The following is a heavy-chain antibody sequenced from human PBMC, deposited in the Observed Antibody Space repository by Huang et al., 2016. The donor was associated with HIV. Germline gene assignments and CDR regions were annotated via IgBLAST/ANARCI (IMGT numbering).Heavy chain of an antibody. CDR2: IIPSFGTA. CDR3: ARVESRRYYDSSGYYY. Sequence: QVQLVQSGAEVKKPGSSVKVSCKASGGTFSSYALSWVRQAPGQGLEGMEGIIPSFGTANYAQKFQGRVTITADESTSTAYMELSSLRSEDTAVYYCARVESRRYYDSSGYYYWGQGTLVTVSS. CDR1: GGTFSSYA. J-gene: IGHJ4*02. V-gene: IGHV1-69*01. D-gene: IGHD3-22*01.